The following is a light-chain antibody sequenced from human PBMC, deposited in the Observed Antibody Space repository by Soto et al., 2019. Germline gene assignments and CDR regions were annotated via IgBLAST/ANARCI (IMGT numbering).Light chain of an antibody. Sequence: DIQMTQSPSSLSASVGARVTITCRANQSISTYLNWYQQKPGKAPKLLIYAASNLQSGVSSRFSGSGSGTAFTLTISSRQPADFATYDRQQGYSIPPSTFGQGTKLEIK. CDR2: AAS. J-gene: IGKJ2*01. CDR1: QSISTY. V-gene: IGKV1-39*01. CDR3: QQGYSIPPST.